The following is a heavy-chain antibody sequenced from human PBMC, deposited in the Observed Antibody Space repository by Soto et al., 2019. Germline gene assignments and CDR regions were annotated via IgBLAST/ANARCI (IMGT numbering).Heavy chain of an antibody. D-gene: IGHD3-16*01. V-gene: IGHV2-5*02. Sequence: QITLEESGPTLVEPTQTLTLTCTFSSFSLSSNRVGVGWIRQPPGRGLEWLAVIYWDDDRRYSPSLKSRLSITKGTSKNQVVLTMTNMDPVDAATYYCAQLRITFGGVSEDDALDIWGQGTRVTVSS. CDR1: SFSLSSNRVG. CDR2: IYWDDDR. J-gene: IGHJ3*02. CDR3: AQLRITFGGVSEDDALDI.